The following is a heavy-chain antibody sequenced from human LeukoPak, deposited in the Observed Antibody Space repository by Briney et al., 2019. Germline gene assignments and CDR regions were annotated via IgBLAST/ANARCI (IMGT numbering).Heavy chain of an antibody. Sequence: GGSLRLSCAASGFTFSAYSMNWVRQAPGKGLEWVSYITGGTSNMYYADSVKGRFTISRDNAKNSLYLQMNSLRAEDTGVYYCARVRGSYYMDVWGKGTTVTVSS. CDR1: GFTFSAYS. CDR3: ARVRGSYYMDV. CDR2: ITGGTSNM. J-gene: IGHJ6*03. V-gene: IGHV3-48*01.